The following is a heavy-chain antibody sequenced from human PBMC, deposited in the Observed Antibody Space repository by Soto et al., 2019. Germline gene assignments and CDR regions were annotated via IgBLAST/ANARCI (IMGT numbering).Heavy chain of an antibody. CDR2: IVVGSGNT. D-gene: IGHD3-16*01. CDR3: AAGPNYDYIWGSPPGTFDY. V-gene: IGHV1-58*02. Sequence: ASVKVSCKASGFTFTSSAMQWVRQARGQRLEWIGWIVVGSGNTNYAQKFQERVTITRDMSTSTAYMELSSLRSEDTAVYYCAAGPNYDYIWGSPPGTFDYWGQGTLVTVSS. J-gene: IGHJ4*02. CDR1: GFTFTSSA.